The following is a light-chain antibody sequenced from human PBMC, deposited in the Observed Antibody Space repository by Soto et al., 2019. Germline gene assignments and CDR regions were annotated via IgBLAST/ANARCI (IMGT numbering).Light chain of an antibody. CDR2: EVS. CDR3: SSYTSNNTLYV. J-gene: IGLJ1*01. Sequence: QSVLTQPASVSGSPGQSITISCTGTSSDVGGYNYVSWYQQHAGKAPKLMIYEVSHRPSGVSNRFSGSKSGNTASLTISGLQAEDEADYYCSSYTSNNTLYVFGTGTKLTV. V-gene: IGLV2-14*01. CDR1: SSDVGGYNY.